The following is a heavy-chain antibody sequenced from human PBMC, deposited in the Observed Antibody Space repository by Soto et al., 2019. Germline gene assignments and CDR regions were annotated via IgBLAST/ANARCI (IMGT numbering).Heavy chain of an antibody. CDR1: GFTFSSYG. V-gene: IGHV3-33*01. J-gene: IGHJ2*01. Sequence: GGSLRLSCAASGFTFSSYGMHWVRQAPGKGLEWVAVIWYDGSNKYYADSVKGRFTISRDNSKNTLYLQMNSLRAEDTAVYYCARDQGGYNPPWYFDLWGRGTLVTVSS. CDR3: ARDQGGYNPPWYFDL. D-gene: IGHD5-12*01. CDR2: IWYDGSNK.